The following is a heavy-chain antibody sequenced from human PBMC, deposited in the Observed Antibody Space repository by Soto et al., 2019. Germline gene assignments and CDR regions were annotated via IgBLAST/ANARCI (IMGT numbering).Heavy chain of an antibody. V-gene: IGHV3-30*18. D-gene: IGHD5-18*01. J-gene: IGHJ4*02. Sequence: GGSLRLSCAASGFTFSSYGMHWVRQAPGKGLEWVAVISYDGSNKYYADSVKGRFTISRDNSKNTLYLQMNSLRAEDTAVYYCAKDRATYSYGPEAFDYWGQGTLVTVS. CDR2: ISYDGSNK. CDR3: AKDRATYSYGPEAFDY. CDR1: GFTFSSYG.